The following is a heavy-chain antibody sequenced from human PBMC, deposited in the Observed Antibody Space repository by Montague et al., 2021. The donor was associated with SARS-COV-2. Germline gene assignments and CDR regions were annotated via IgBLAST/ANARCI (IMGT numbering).Heavy chain of an antibody. CDR1: GGSISSGGYY. V-gene: IGHV4-31*03. CDR3: ARDGDEGYFFEY. CDR2: IHYSGST. Sequence: TLSLTCTVSGGSISSGGYYWSWIRQHPGKGLEWIGYIHYSGSTYYTPSLQSRVAISVDTSKNEFSLKMTSVIAADTAVYYCARDGDEGYFFEYWGQGLLVTVSS. J-gene: IGHJ4*02. D-gene: IGHD2/OR15-2a*01.